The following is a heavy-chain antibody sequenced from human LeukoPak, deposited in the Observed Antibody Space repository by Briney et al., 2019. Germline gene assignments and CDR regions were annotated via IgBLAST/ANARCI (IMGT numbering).Heavy chain of an antibody. CDR3: ARHGGRITSSGERYMDV. CDR2: TSYGGVT. CDR1: GGSISSTSFY. D-gene: IGHD2-15*01. J-gene: IGHJ6*03. V-gene: IGHV4-39*01. Sequence: NTSETLSLXCTVSGGSISSTSFYWGWGRQPPGKGLEWIGSTSYGGVTYYNPSLTSRLTISVDTSKNQFSLKLSSVTTADTAVYYCARHGGRITSSGERYMDVWGKGTTVTVSS.